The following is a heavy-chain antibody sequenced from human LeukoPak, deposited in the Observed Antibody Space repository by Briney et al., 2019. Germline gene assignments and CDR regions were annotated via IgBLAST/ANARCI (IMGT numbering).Heavy chain of an antibody. Sequence: SETLSLTCAVYGGSFSGYYWSWIRQPPGKGLEWIGEINRSGSTNYNPSLKSRVTISVDTSKNQFSLKLSSVTAADTAVYYCARKPVLLWFGELFAYYFDYWGQGTLVTVSS. J-gene: IGHJ4*02. CDR2: INRSGST. V-gene: IGHV4-34*01. CDR1: GGSFSGYY. D-gene: IGHD3-10*01. CDR3: ARKPVLLWFGELFAYYFDY.